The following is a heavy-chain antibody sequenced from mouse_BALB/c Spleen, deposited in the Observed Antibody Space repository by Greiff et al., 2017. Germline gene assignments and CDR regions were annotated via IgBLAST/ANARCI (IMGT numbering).Heavy chain of an antibody. D-gene: IGHD1-1*01. J-gene: IGHJ3*01. CDR2: IRSKSNNYAT. CDR3: VSSYSAWFAY. V-gene: IGHV10-1*02. Sequence: EVMLVESGGGLVQPKGSLKLSCAASGFTFNTYAMNWVRQAPGKGLEWVARIRSKSNNYATYYADSVKDRFTISRDDSQSMLYLQMNNLKTEDTAMYYCVSSYSAWFAYWGQGTLVTVSA. CDR1: GFTFNTYA.